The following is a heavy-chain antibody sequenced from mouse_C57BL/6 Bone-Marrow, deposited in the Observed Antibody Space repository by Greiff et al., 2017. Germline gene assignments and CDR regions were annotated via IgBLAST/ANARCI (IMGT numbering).Heavy chain of an antibody. CDR3: THYYDSSLDD. D-gene: IGHD1-1*01. V-gene: IGHV14-4*01. J-gene: IGHJ2*01. CDR1: GFNITDDY. Sequence: VQLMESGAELVRPGASVKLSCTASGFNITDDYMHWVKQRPEQGLEWIGLIGPGNGATEYASKFPGKATITADTSSNPAYRQLCSLTSEDTCVYYCTHYYDSSLDDWGKGTTLTVSS. CDR2: IGPGNGAT.